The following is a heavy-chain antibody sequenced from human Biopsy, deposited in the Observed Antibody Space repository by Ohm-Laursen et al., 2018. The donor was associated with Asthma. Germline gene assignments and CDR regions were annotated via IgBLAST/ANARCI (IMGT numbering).Heavy chain of an antibody. D-gene: IGHD3-3*01. V-gene: IGHV4-61*01. CDR2: IYYSGST. CDR3: ARVTRITIFGVGGIQDY. Sequence: SETLSLICTVSGGSVSSGSYYWSWIRQPPGKGLEWIGYIYYSGSTNYNPSLKSRVTISVDTSKNQFSLKLSSVTAADTAVYYCARVTRITIFGVGGIQDYWGQGTLVTVSS. J-gene: IGHJ4*02. CDR1: GGSVSSGSYY.